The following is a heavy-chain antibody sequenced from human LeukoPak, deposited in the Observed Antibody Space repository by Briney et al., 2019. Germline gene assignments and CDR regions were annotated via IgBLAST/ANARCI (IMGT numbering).Heavy chain of an antibody. Sequence: GGSLRLSCAASGFTFSSYAMSWVRQAPGKGLEWVSAISGSGGSTYYADSVKGRFTISRDNSKNTLYLQMNSLRAEDTAVYYCAKDGLGELLGSSFDYWGQGTLVTVSS. CDR2: ISGSGGST. V-gene: IGHV3-23*01. CDR3: AKDGLGELLGSSFDY. CDR1: GFTFSSYA. J-gene: IGHJ4*02. D-gene: IGHD3-10*01.